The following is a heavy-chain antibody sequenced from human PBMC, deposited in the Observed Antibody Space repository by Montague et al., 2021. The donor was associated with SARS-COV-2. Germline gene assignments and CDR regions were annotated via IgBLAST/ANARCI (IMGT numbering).Heavy chain of an antibody. Sequence: SLRLSCAASGATFSNYYMSWVRQAPGKGLEWVANIKQDGSEKYYVDSVEGRFTISRDNARNSLYLQMNSLRVEDTAIYYCATDGSGRVYDIRGQGTLVSVSS. CDR2: IKQDGSEK. CDR3: ATDGSGRVYDI. D-gene: IGHD3-9*01. J-gene: IGHJ4*02. CDR1: GATFSNYY. V-gene: IGHV3-7*01.